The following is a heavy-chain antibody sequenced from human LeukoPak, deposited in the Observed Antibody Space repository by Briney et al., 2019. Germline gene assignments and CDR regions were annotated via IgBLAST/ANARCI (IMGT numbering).Heavy chain of an antibody. D-gene: IGHD4-23*01. J-gene: IGHJ4*02. CDR3: AADRSGNGGNSV. CDR1: GFTFTSSA. V-gene: IGHV1-58*02. Sequence: SVKVSCKASGFTFTSSAMQWVRQARGQRLEWIGWIVVGSSNTNYAQKFQERVTITRDMSTSTAHMELSSLRSEDTAVYYCAADRSGNGGNSVWGQGTLVTVSS. CDR2: IVVGSSNT.